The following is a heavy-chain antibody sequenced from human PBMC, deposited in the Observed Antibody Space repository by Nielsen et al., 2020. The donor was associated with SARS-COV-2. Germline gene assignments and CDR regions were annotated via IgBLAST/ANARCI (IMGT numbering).Heavy chain of an antibody. D-gene: IGHD5-12*01. V-gene: IGHV1-46*01. Sequence: ASVKVSCKASGYTFTDYYMHWVRQAPGQGLEWMGIINPSGGSTTYAQKFQGRVTMTRDTSTSTVYMELSSLRSEDTAVYYCARDPYGGSLGGPWGQGTLVTVSS. CDR3: ARDPYGGSLGGP. CDR2: INPSGGST. J-gene: IGHJ5*02. CDR1: GYTFTDYY.